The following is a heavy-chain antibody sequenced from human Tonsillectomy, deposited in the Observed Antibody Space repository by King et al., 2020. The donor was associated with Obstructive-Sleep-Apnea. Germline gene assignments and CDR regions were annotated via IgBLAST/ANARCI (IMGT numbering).Heavy chain of an antibody. V-gene: IGHV4-39*01. J-gene: IGHJ4*02. CDR2: IYYSGST. D-gene: IGHD6-13*01. CDR3: ARQTSNIAAAGADFDY. CDR1: GGSISSSSYY. Sequence: QLQESGPGLVKPSETLSLTCPVSGGSISSSSYYWGWIRQPPGKGLEWIGSIYYSGSTYYNPSLKSRVTISVDTSKNQFSLKLSSVTAADTAVYYCARQTSNIAAAGADFDYWGQGTLVTVSS.